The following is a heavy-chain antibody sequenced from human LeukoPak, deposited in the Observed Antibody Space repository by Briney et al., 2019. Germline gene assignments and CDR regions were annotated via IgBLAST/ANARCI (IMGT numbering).Heavy chain of an antibody. CDR3: ASGVAEYCSGGSCYSDDY. CDR2: IYTSGST. CDR1: GGSISSYY. Sequence: SETLSLTCTVSGGSISSYYWSWIRQPAGKGLEWIGRIYTSGSTNYNPSLKSRVTMSVDTSKNQFSLKLSSVTAADTAVYYCASGVAEYCSGGSCYSDDYWGQGTLVTVSS. J-gene: IGHJ4*02. V-gene: IGHV4-4*07. D-gene: IGHD2-15*01.